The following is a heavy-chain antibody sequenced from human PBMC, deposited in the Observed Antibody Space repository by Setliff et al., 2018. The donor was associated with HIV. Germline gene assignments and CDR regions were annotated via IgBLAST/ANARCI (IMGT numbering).Heavy chain of an antibody. CDR3: VRVAGFSSSWFGY. CDR2: INSDGGIS. V-gene: IGHV3-74*03. CDR1: GFTFSSYW. D-gene: IGHD6-13*01. Sequence: GGSLRLSCAASGFTFSSYWMHWVRQAPGKGLEWVSRINSDGGISEHADAVKGRLTISRDNARNTLYLEMNSLRVEDTAVYYCVRVAGFSSSWFGYWGQGTLVTVSS. J-gene: IGHJ4*02.